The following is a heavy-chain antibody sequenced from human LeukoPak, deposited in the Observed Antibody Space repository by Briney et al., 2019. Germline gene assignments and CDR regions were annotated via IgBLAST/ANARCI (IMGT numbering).Heavy chain of an antibody. CDR2: ISGSGGST. D-gene: IGHD2-21*02. CDR3: ARCRGGDAARLYYYYYMDV. V-gene: IGHV3-23*01. Sequence: GGSLRLSCAASGFTFSSYAMSWVRQAPGKGLEWVSAISGSGGSTYYADSVKGRFTISRDNSKNTLYLQMNSLRAEDTAVYYCARCRGGDAARLYYYYYMDVWGKGTTVTISS. CDR1: GFTFSSYA. J-gene: IGHJ6*03.